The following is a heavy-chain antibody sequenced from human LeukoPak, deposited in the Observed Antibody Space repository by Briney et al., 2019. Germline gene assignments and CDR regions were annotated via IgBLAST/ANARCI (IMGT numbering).Heavy chain of an antibody. CDR1: GYSFTNYY. J-gene: IGHJ3*02. Sequence: GESLKISCQGSGYSFTNYYIAWVRQMPGKGLEWMGIIYLDNSDTRYSPSFQGQVTISADKSISTAYLQWSSLKASDTAMYYCARPVGATGDAFDIWGQGTMVTVSS. CDR2: IYLDNSDT. CDR3: ARPVGATGDAFDI. D-gene: IGHD1-26*01. V-gene: IGHV5-51*01.